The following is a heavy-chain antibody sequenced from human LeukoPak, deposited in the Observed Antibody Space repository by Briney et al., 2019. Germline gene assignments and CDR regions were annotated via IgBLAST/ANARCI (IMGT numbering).Heavy chain of an antibody. CDR3: TRDLVGYYYDSSGYLGGAFDI. V-gene: IGHV3-49*04. CDR1: GFTFCEYA. J-gene: IGHJ3*02. Sequence: GGSLRLSCTAPGFTFCEYAMSWVRQAPGKGLGWVGFVRSKAYGGATEYAASVKDRLTLSRDDSKRTPYLQMNSLKTEDTAVYYCTRDLVGYYYDSSGYLGGAFDIWGQGTMVTVSS. D-gene: IGHD3-22*01. CDR2: VRSKAYGGAT.